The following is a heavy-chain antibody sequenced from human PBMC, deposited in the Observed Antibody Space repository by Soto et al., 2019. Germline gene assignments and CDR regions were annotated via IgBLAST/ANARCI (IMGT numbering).Heavy chain of an antibody. CDR2: IWYDGSNK. J-gene: IGHJ4*02. Sequence: QVQLVESGGGVVQPGRSLRLSCAASGFTFSNYGMHWVRQAPGKGLEWVAVIWYDGSNKYYADSVKGRFTISRDNSKNTLYLQMDCLRDEDTAVYYCARESSGGSYFFDYWGQGALVTVSS. CDR3: ARESSGGSYFFDY. V-gene: IGHV3-33*01. D-gene: IGHD1-26*01. CDR1: GFTFSNYG.